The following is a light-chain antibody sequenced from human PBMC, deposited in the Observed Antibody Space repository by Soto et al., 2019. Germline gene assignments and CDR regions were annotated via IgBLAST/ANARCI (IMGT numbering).Light chain of an antibody. CDR2: GAS. V-gene: IGKV3-15*01. Sequence: EIVMTQSPATLSVSPGERATLSCRASQSVSSNLAWYQQKPGQAPRLLVYGASTRATGIPARFSGSGSGTQFTLTISSLQSEDFAVYYCQQHNNWPLNFGGGTKVEIK. J-gene: IGKJ4*01. CDR1: QSVSSN. CDR3: QQHNNWPLN.